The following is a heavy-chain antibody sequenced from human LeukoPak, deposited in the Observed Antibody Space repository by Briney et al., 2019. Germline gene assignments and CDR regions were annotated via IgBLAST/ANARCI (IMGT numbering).Heavy chain of an antibody. Sequence: ASVKVSCKASGYTFTSYYMHWVRQAPGQGLEWMGIINPSGGSTSYAQKFQGRVTMTRDTSTSTVYMELSSLRSEDTAVYYCARSANWFSIAARKGYWFDPWGQGTLVTVSS. CDR1: GYTFTSYY. J-gene: IGHJ5*02. V-gene: IGHV1-46*01. CDR3: ARSANWFSIAARKGYWFDP. CDR2: INPSGGST. D-gene: IGHD6-6*01.